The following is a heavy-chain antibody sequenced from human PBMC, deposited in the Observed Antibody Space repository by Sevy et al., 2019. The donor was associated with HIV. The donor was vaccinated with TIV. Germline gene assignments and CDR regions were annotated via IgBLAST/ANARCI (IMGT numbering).Heavy chain of an antibody. J-gene: IGHJ6*02. CDR1: GYTLTKLP. CDR3: ATLDFWSENPFYGTDV. Sequence: ASDKVSCKVSGYTLTKLPMHWVRQAPGKGLEWMGGFDPEDGETIYAQRFQGRVTMTEDTSTDIAYKELSSLRSEDTAVYYCATLDFWSENPFYGTDVWGQGTTVTVSS. D-gene: IGHD3-3*01. V-gene: IGHV1-24*01. CDR2: FDPEDGET.